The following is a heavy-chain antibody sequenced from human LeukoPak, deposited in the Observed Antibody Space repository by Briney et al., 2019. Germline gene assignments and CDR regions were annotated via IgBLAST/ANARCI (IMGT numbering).Heavy chain of an antibody. D-gene: IGHD3-22*01. Sequence: SETLSLTCTVSGGSISSYYWSWIRQPPGKGLEWIGYIYYSGSTNYNPSLKSRATISVDTSKNQFSLKLSSVTAADTAVYYCARHNYYDSSGNNWFDPWGQGTLVTVSS. CDR3: ARHNYYDSSGNNWFDP. J-gene: IGHJ5*02. CDR2: IYYSGST. CDR1: GGSISSYY. V-gene: IGHV4-59*08.